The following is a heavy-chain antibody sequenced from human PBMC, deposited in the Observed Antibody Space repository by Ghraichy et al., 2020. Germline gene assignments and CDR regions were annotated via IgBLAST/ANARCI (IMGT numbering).Heavy chain of an antibody. J-gene: IGHJ4*02. Sequence: GGSLRLSCAASGFTFSSYAMHWVRQAPGKGLEWVAVISYDGSNKYYADSVKGRFTISRDNSKNTLYLQMNSLRAEDTAVYYCARGVGLGELSVFDYWGQGTLVTVSS. CDR2: ISYDGSNK. CDR3: ARGVGLGELSVFDY. D-gene: IGHD3-16*02. CDR1: GFTFSSYA. V-gene: IGHV3-30-3*01.